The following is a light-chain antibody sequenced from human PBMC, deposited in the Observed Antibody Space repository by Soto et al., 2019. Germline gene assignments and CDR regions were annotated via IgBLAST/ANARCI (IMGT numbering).Light chain of an antibody. J-gene: IGKJ1*01. V-gene: IGKV1-9*01. CDR2: AAS. CDR1: QGISSF. CDR3: QQFGTYPRT. Sequence: DLQLTQSPSLLSASVGDRVTITCRASQGISSFLAWYQQRPGKAPNLLIYAASTLQSGVPSRFSGSGSGTEFTLTISSLQPEDFATYYCQQFGTYPRTFGQGTKVEIK.